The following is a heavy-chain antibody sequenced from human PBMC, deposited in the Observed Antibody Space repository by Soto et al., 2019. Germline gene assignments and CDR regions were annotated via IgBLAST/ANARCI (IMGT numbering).Heavy chain of an antibody. CDR1: GFTFSSYW. V-gene: IGHV3-7*01. Sequence: GGSLRLSCAASGFTFSSYWMSWVRQAPGKGLEWVANIKQDGSEKYYVDSVKGRFTISRDNAKNSLYLQMNSLRAEDTAVYYCARAVTGRQLWFDYWGQGTLVTVSS. D-gene: IGHD5-18*01. CDR3: ARAVTGRQLWFDY. CDR2: IKQDGSEK. J-gene: IGHJ4*02.